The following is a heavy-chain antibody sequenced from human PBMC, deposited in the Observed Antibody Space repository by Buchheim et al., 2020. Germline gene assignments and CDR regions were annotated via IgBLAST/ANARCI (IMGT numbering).Heavy chain of an antibody. CDR2: ISSSSSTI. V-gene: IGHV3-48*01. D-gene: IGHD3-3*01. CDR1: GFTFSSYS. J-gene: IGHJ5*02. CDR3: ARDVTITYYDFWSGYYNWFDP. Sequence: EVQLVESGGGLVQPGGSLRLSCAASGFTFSSYSMNWARQAPGKGLEWVSYISSSSSTIYYADSVKGRFTISRDTAKNSLYLQMNSLRAEDTAVYYCARDVTITYYDFWSGYYNWFDPWGQGTL.